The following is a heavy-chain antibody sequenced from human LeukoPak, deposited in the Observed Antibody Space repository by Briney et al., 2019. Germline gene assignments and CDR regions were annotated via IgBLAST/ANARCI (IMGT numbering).Heavy chain of an antibody. V-gene: IGHV3-23*01. D-gene: IGHD2-15*01. J-gene: IGHJ4*02. CDR3: ATLPASGGSPES. CDR1: GFTFSSYA. Sequence: GGSLRLSCAASGFTFSSYAMSWVRQAPGNGLEWVSAISGSGGSTYYADSVKGRFTISRDNSKNTLYLQMNSLRAEDTAVYYCATLPASGGSPESRGQGTLVTVSS. CDR2: ISGSGGST.